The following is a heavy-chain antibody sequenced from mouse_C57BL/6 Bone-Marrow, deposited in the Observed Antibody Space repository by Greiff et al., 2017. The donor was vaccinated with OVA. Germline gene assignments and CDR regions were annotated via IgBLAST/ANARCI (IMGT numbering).Heavy chain of an antibody. CDR1: GYTFTSYW. V-gene: IGHV1-52*01. CDR2: IDPSDSET. J-gene: IGHJ1*03. D-gene: IGHD1-1*01. Sequence: VQLQQPGAELVRPGSSVKLSCKASGYTFTSYWMHWVKQRPIQGLEWIGNIDPSDSETHYNQKFKDKATLTVDQSSSTSSMQLSSLTSEDSAGYYCARLITAGRYDDVWGTGTTVTVSS. CDR3: ARLITAGRYDDV.